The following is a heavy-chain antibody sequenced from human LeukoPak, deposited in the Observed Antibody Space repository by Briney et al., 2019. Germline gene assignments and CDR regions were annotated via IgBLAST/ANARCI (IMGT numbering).Heavy chain of an antibody. CDR1: GFTFSSFA. CDR3: AKDWTGGGGCSSTGCIDY. CDR2: ISGSGGST. J-gene: IGHJ4*02. D-gene: IGHD2-15*01. V-gene: IGHV3-23*01. Sequence: GGSLRLSCAASGFTFSSFAMTWVRQVPGKGLEWVSSISGSGGSTYYADSVKGRSTISRDNSENTLYLQMNSLRVEDTAIYYCAKDWTGGGGCSSTGCIDYWAQGNLVTVSS.